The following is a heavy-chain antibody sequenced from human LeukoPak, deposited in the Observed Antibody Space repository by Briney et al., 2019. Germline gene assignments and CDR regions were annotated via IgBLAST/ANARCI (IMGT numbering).Heavy chain of an antibody. CDR2: INPNSGGT. CDR3: ARDLGTPVVVVPAAIHYYYYMDV. V-gene: IGHV1-2*02. J-gene: IGHJ6*03. Sequence: ASVKVSCKASGYTFTGYYMHWVRQAPGQGLEWMGWINPNSGGTNYAQKFQGRVTMTRDTSISTAYMELSRLRSDDTAVHYCARDLGTPVVVVPAAIHYYYYMDVWGKGTTVTVSS. CDR1: GYTFTGYY. D-gene: IGHD2-2*01.